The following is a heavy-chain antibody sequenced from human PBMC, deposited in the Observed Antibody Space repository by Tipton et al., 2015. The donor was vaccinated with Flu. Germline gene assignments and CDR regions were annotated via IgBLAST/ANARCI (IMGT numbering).Heavy chain of an antibody. CDR1: GGSISYYY. V-gene: IGHV4-59*01. D-gene: IGHD3-10*01. CDR3: ARDRGWPAALDY. Sequence: PSLTCTVSGGSISYYYWNWIRQTPGKGLEWIGFSYYSGSTSYNPSLKSRVTISVDTSRNQFSLNLKSVTAADTAVYYCARDRGWPAALDYWSQGILVAVSS. CDR2: SYYSGST. J-gene: IGHJ4*02.